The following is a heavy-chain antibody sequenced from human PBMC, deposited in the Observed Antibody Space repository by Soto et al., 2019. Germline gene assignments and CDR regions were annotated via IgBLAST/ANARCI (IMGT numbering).Heavy chain of an antibody. CDR1: GFTFSSYS. J-gene: IGHJ3*02. CDR3: ARDRITMIVEGAFDI. Sequence: PGGSLRLSCAASGFTFSSYSMNWVRQAPGKGLEWVSYISSSSSTIYYADSVKGRFTISRDNAKNSLYLQMNSLRDEDTAVYYCARDRITMIVEGAFDIWGQGTMVTVSS. D-gene: IGHD3-22*01. CDR2: ISSSSSTI. V-gene: IGHV3-48*02.